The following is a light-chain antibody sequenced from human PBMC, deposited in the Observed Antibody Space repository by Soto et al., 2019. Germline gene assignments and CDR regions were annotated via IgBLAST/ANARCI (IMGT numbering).Light chain of an antibody. CDR2: GAS. J-gene: IGKJ2*01. CDR1: QTLRRTY. CDR3: QLFGSSPRYT. V-gene: IGKV3-20*01. Sequence: EIVLMQSPGTLSLSPGESATLSCRASQTLRRTYIAWYQQKPGQAPRVLIYGASKRATGIPDRFSGSGSGTDFSLTISRLEPEDVAVYYCQLFGSSPRYTFGQGTKVDIK.